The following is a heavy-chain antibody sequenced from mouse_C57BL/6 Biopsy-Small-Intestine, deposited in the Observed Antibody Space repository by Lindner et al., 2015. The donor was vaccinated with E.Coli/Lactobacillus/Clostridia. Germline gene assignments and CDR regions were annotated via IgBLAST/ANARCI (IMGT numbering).Heavy chain of an antibody. CDR2: ISAYNGNT. CDR1: GYTFTSYA. D-gene: IGHD4-1*02. J-gene: IGHJ2*01. V-gene: IGHV1-66*01. Sequence: SVKVSCKASGYTFTSYAISWVRQAPGQGLEWMGWISAYNGNTNYAQKFQGRVTMTTETSTSTAYMKLRSLTSDDTAVYYCARQLGVYFDYWGQGTLVTVSS. CDR3: ARQLGVYFDY.